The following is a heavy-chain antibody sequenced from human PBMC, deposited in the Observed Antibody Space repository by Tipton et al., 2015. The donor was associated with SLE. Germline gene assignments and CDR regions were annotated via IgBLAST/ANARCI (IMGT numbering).Heavy chain of an antibody. D-gene: IGHD6-13*01. V-gene: IGHV4-59*11. CDR2: IYYSGST. Sequence: TLSLTCNVSGGSMSYHYWSWIRQPPGKGLEWIGYIYYSGSTNYNPSLKSRVTISVDTSKNQFSLKLSSVTAADTDVYYCARERRSYSSSSSGMDVWGQGTTVTVSS. CDR1: GGSMSYHY. J-gene: IGHJ6*02. CDR3: ARERRSYSSSSSGMDV.